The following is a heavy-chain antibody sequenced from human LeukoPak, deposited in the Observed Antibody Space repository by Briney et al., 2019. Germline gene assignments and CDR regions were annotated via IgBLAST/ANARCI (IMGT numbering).Heavy chain of an antibody. D-gene: IGHD5-18*01. J-gene: IGHJ4*02. CDR2: IKQDGSEK. CDR3: ASRGYSYGYYFDY. Sequence: GGSLRLSCAASGFTFSSYWMSWVRQAPGKGLEWVANIKQDGSEKYYVDSVKGRFTISRDNAKNSLYLQMNSLRAEDTAVYYCASRGYSYGYYFDYWGQGTLVTVSS. V-gene: IGHV3-7*03. CDR1: GFTFSSYW.